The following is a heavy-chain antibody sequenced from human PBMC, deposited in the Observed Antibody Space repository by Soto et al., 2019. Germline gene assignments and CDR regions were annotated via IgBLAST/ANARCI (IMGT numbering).Heavy chain of an antibody. CDR1: GGTFSSYA. D-gene: IGHD6-19*01. CDR2: IIPIFGTA. V-gene: IGHV1-69*13. CDR3: ARDDPIAVAGTED. J-gene: IGHJ4*02. Sequence: SVKVSCKASGGTFSSYAISWVRRAPGQGLEWMGGIIPIFGTANYAQKFQGRVTITADESTSTAYMELSSLRSEDTAVYYCARDDPIAVAGTEDWGQGTLVTVSS.